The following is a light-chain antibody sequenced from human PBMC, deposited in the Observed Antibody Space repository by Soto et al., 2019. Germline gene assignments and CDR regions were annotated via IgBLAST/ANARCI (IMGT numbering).Light chain of an antibody. CDR1: QSVLYTSNNKNY. V-gene: IGKV4-1*01. CDR3: QQYYSNPRT. CDR2: WAS. Sequence: DIVMTQSPDSLPASLGESATINCKSSQSVLYTSNNKNYLAWYQQKPGQSPKLRIYWASTRESGVPDRFSGSGSGTDFTLTISSLQAEDVAVYYCQQYYSNPRTFGQGSKADIK. J-gene: IGKJ1*01.